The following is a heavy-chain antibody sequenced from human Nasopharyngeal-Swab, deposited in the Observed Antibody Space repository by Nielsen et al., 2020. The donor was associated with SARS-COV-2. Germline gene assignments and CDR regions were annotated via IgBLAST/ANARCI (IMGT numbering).Heavy chain of an antibody. CDR1: GFTFSSYS. Sequence: GGSLRLSCAASGFTFSSYSMNWVRQAPGKGLEWVSYISSSSSTIYYADSVKGRFTISRDNAKNSLYLQMNSLRAEDTAVYYCAKMGGGSKFDYYYYGMDVWGQGTTVTVSS. D-gene: IGHD2-15*01. CDR3: AKMGGGSKFDYYYYGMDV. V-gene: IGHV3-48*04. CDR2: ISSSSSTI. J-gene: IGHJ6*02.